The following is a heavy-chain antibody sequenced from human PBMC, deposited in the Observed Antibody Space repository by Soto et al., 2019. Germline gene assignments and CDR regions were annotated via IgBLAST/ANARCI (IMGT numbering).Heavy chain of an antibody. D-gene: IGHD3-3*02. CDR3: ASHDGISCRPSCYDSYMDV. CDR1: GFTISSKY. J-gene: IGHJ6*03. Sequence: PGGSLRLSCAASGFTISSKYMSWVRQAPGKGLEWVSLIQSGGTTYYADSVKGRFTISRDSSKNMLHLQLDSLRAADTAVYYCASHDGISCRPSCYDSYMDVWGKGTTVTVSS. V-gene: IGHV3-66*04. CDR2: IQSGGTT.